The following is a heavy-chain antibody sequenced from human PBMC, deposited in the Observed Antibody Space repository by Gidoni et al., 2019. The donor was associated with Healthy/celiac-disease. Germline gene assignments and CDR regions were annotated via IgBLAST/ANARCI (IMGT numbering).Heavy chain of an antibody. Sequence: QVQLQESGPGLVKPSETLSLTCTVSGGSISSYYWSWIRQPPGKGLEWIGYIYYSGSTNYNPSLKSRVTISVDTSKNQFSLKLSSVTAADTAVYYCARVGGGYCSSTSCYAGSYFDYWGQGTLVTVSS. CDR2: IYYSGST. D-gene: IGHD2-2*01. J-gene: IGHJ4*02. V-gene: IGHV4-59*01. CDR1: GGSISSYY. CDR3: ARVGGGYCSSTSCYAGSYFDY.